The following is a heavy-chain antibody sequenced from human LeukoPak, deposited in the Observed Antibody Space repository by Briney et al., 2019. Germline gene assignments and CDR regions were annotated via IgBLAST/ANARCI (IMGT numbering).Heavy chain of an antibody. V-gene: IGHV3-11*06. D-gene: IGHD2-21*01. CDR2: ISSSSSYT. CDR3: ARHSGLGVVSPYFDY. J-gene: IGHJ4*02. CDR1: GFTFSDYY. Sequence: GGSLRLSCAASGFTFSDYYMSWIRQAPGKGLEWVSYISSSSSYTNYADSVKGRFTISRDNAKNSLYPQLSSLRAEDTAVYYCARHSGLGVVSPYFDYWGQGILVTVSS.